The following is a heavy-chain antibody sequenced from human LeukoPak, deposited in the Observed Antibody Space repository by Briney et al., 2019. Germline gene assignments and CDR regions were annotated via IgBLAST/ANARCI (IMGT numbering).Heavy chain of an antibody. CDR2: INSDGSST. V-gene: IGHV3-74*01. CDR3: AREDIVVVPAAIRRYYYYVDV. CDR1: GFTFSSYW. J-gene: IGHJ6*03. D-gene: IGHD2-2*02. Sequence: GRSLRLSRAASGFTFSSYWMHWVRQAPGKGLVWVSRINSDGSSTSYADSVKGRFTISRDDAKNTLYLQMNSLRAEDTAVYYCAREDIVVVPAAIRRYYYYVDVWGKGTTVTVSS.